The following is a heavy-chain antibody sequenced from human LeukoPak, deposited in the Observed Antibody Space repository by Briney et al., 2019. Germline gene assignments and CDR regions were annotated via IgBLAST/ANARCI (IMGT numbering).Heavy chain of an antibody. CDR1: GFTVSTNY. CDR2: IYSGGST. CDR3: ARTTVTYYFDY. V-gene: IGHV3-66*01. Sequence: GGSLRLSCAASGFTVSTNYMSWVRQAPGKGLEWVSLIYSGGSTYYTGSVKGRFTISRDNSKNTLYLQMNSLRAKDTAVYYCARTTVTYYFDYWGQGTLVSVSS. J-gene: IGHJ4*02. D-gene: IGHD4-17*01.